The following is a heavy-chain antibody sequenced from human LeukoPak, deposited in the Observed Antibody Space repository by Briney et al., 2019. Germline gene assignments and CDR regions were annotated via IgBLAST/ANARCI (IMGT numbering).Heavy chain of an antibody. J-gene: IGHJ5*02. V-gene: IGHV4-34*01. CDR3: ASRPDIAGWFDP. Sequence: SETLSLTCAVYGGSFSGYHWNWIRQPPGKGLEWIGEINHSESTTYNPSLKSRVTISIDTSRNQFSLKLSSLTAADTAVYYCASRPDIAGWFDPWGQGTLVTVSS. D-gene: IGHD6-13*01. CDR1: GGSFSGYH. CDR2: INHSEST.